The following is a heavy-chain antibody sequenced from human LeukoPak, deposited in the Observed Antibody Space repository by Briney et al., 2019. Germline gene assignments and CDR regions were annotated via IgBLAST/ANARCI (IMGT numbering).Heavy chain of an antibody. D-gene: IGHD3-9*01. CDR2: IYSSGNT. J-gene: IGHJ4*02. CDR3: AGPGGYSDWFPFSY. CDR1: GASISSGSYY. Sequence: SETLSLTCTVSGASISSGSYYWSWIRQPAGKGLEWIGRIYSSGNTNYNPSLKSRVTISVDTSKNQFSLKLSSVTAADTAVYFCAGPGGYSDWFPFSYWGQGTL. V-gene: IGHV4-61*02.